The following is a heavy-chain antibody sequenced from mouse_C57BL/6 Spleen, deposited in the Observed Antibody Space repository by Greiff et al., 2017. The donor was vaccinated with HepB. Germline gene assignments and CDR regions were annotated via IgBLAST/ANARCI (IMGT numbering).Heavy chain of an antibody. V-gene: IGHV2-5*01. CDR3: AKTLVLGNYAYAMDY. J-gene: IGHJ4*01. CDR1: GFSLTSYG. CDR2: IWRGGST. Sequence: VTLVESGPGLVQPSQSLSITCTVSGFSLTSYGVHWVRQSPGKGLEWLGVIWRGGSTDYNAAFMSRLSITKDNSKSQVFFKMNSLQADDTAIYYCAKTLVLGNYAYAMDYWGQGTSVTVSS. D-gene: IGHD2-1*01.